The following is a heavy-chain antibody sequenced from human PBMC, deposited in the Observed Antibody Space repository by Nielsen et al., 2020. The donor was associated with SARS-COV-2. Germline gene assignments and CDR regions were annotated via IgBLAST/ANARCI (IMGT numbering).Heavy chain of an antibody. Sequence: ASVQASCKASGYTFTNYAMNWVRQAPGQGLEWMGWINTHTGNPTNAQGFTGRFVFSLDTSVSTAYLQISSLRAEDTAVYYCARDRGDGYNSGVDYWGQGTLVTVSS. CDR3: ARDRGDGYNSGVDY. CDR2: INTHTGNP. D-gene: IGHD5-24*01. V-gene: IGHV7-4-1*02. CDR1: GYTFTNYA. J-gene: IGHJ4*02.